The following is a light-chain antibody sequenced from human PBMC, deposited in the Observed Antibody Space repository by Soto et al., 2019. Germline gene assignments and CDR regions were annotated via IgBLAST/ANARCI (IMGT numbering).Light chain of an antibody. CDR2: DVT. V-gene: IGLV2-14*01. Sequence: QSVLTQPASVSGSPGQSITLLCTGTSSDVGGYNCVSWYQQHPGKAPKLMIHDVTNRPSGVSNRFSGSKSGNTASLTISGLQAEDETEYYCSSYTRSTSYVFGTGTKVTV. CDR3: SSYTRSTSYV. J-gene: IGLJ1*01. CDR1: SSDVGGYNC.